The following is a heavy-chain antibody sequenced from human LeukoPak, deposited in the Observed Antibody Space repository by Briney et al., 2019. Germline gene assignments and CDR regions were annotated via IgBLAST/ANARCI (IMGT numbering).Heavy chain of an antibody. Sequence: GGSLRLSCAASGFTFSDSFMSWIRQAPGKGLQWLAYINGSGTNLYYADAVRGRFTISRDNAKNSLYLQMNSLRAEDTAVYYCARVVEIAARPLDYWGQGTLVTVSS. J-gene: IGHJ4*02. CDR1: GFTFSDSF. V-gene: IGHV3-11*04. D-gene: IGHD6-6*01. CDR3: ARVVEIAARPLDY. CDR2: INGSGTNL.